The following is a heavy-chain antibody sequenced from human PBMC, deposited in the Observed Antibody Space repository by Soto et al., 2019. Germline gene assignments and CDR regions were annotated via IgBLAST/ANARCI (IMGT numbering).Heavy chain of an antibody. Sequence: QVQLVQSGAEMKKPGSSVKVSCQSSGGTFNTYAMNWVRQAPGQGPEGMGDISPRFGAANYAPKFQGRVTITADESKGPSYMQLRSLTSEDAALYFCAREVQVHTPAFVYWGQGTLVTVSS. CDR3: AREVQVHTPAFVY. V-gene: IGHV1-69*19. D-gene: IGHD3-10*01. CDR1: GGTFNTYA. J-gene: IGHJ4*02. CDR2: ISPRFGAA.